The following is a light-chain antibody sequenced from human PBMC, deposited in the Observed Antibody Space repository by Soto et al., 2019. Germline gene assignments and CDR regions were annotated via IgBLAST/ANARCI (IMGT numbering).Light chain of an antibody. CDR3: SSYAGNNIHYV. V-gene: IGLV2-8*01. CDR1: STDVGGYNY. J-gene: IGLJ1*01. CDR2: EVS. Sequence: QSALTQPPSASGSAGQSVTISCTGTSTDVGGYNYVSWYQQHPGKAPKLMIYEVSKRPSGVSDRFSGSKSGNTASLTVSGLQAEDEADYYCSSYAGNNIHYVFGTGTKLTVL.